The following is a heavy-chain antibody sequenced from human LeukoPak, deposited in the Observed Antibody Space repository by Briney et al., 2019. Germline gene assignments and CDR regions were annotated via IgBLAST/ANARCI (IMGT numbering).Heavy chain of an antibody. CDR1: GFTFSSYA. Sequence: PGGSLRLSCAASGFTFSSYAMSWVRQAPGKGLEWVSVIYSGGTTYYADSVRGRFTISRDNSKRTLYLEMNSLRAEDTAVYYCASLEGSGSYYPRYFDYWGQGTLVTVSS. CDR2: IYSGGTT. CDR3: ASLEGSGSYYPRYFDY. D-gene: IGHD3-10*01. V-gene: IGHV3-53*01. J-gene: IGHJ4*02.